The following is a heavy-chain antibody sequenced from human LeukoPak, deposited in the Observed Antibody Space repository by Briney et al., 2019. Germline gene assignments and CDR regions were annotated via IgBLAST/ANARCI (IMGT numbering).Heavy chain of an antibody. J-gene: IGHJ6*03. CDR3: TRAPVISGPYGSGTYYLDV. CDR2: ISWNSGSI. V-gene: IGHV3-9*01. D-gene: IGHD3-10*01. CDR1: GFTFDDYA. Sequence: PGGSLRLSCAASGFTFDDYAMHWVRQAPGKGLEWVSGISWNSGSIGYADSVKGRFTISRDNAKNSLYLQMNSLRPEDSAIYYCTRAPVISGPYGSGTYYLDVWGEGTTVTVSS.